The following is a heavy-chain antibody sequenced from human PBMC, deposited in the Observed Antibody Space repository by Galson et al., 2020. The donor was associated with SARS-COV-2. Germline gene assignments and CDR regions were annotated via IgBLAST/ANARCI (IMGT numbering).Heavy chain of an antibody. D-gene: IGHD4-17*01. V-gene: IGHV3-48*03. Sequence: TGGSLRLSCAASGFTFTSYEMNWVRQAPGKGLEWVSYISRGGSTTYYADSVKGRFTISRDNAKNSLFLQMNSLRAEDTAVYYCARDSTGPLYFDLWGQGTLVTVSS. CDR3: ARDSTGPLYFDL. CDR2: ISRGGSTT. CDR1: GFTFTSYE. J-gene: IGHJ4*02.